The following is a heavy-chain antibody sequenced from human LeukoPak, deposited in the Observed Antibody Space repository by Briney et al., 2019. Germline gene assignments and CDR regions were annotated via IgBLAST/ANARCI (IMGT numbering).Heavy chain of an antibody. J-gene: IGHJ4*02. CDR1: GFTFSSYG. D-gene: IGHD3-9*01. CDR2: ISYDGSNK. V-gene: IGHV3-30*18. Sequence: PGGSLRLSCAASGFTFSSYGMHWVRQAPGKGLEWVAVISYDGSNKYYAGSVKGRFTISRDNSKNTLYLQMNSLRAEDTAVYYCAKQSVRYYDILTGYHGLYFDYWGQGTLVTVSS. CDR3: AKQSVRYYDILTGYHGLYFDY.